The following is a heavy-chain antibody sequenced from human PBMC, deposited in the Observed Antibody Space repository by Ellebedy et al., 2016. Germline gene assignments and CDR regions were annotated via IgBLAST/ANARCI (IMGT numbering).Heavy chain of an antibody. J-gene: IGHJ4*02. CDR2: INTDERTT. CDR1: GFTFSSYW. CDR3: ARALLSGSPGFDF. D-gene: IGHD3-10*01. V-gene: IGHV3-74*01. Sequence: GESLKISXAASGFTFSSYWMHWVRQAPGKGLVWVSRINTDERTTNYADSVKGRFTISRDNAKNTLYLQMSSLRAEDTAVYYCARALLSGSPGFDFWGQGALVTVSS.